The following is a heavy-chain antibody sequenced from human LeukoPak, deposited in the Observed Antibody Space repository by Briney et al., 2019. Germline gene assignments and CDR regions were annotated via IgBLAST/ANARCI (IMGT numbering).Heavy chain of an antibody. D-gene: IGHD5-18*01. Sequence: PSETLSLTCVVSGGSVSGYYWGWIRQPPGRGLEWIGYVYYSGSTNYNPSFKSRITISVDTSRNQFSLQLSSVTAADTAVYYCAREAMYSYGNNFDYWGQGTLVTVSS. CDR2: VYYSGST. J-gene: IGHJ4*02. CDR1: GGSVSGYY. CDR3: AREAMYSYGNNFDY. V-gene: IGHV4-59*02.